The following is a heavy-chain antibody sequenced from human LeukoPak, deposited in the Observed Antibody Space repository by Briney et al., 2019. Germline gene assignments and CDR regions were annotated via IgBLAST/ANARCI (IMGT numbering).Heavy chain of an antibody. CDR1: GFTFRSYW. V-gene: IGHV3-74*01. CDR3: VRGYSSGYRLDY. D-gene: IGHD3-22*01. J-gene: IGHJ4*02. Sequence: GGSLRLSCAASGFTFRSYWMHWVRQDPVKGLLWVSRINGDGSSTDYADSEKGRFTISRDNAKNTVYLQMNSLKAEDTAVYYCVRGYSSGYRLDYWGQGTLVTVSS. CDR2: INGDGSST.